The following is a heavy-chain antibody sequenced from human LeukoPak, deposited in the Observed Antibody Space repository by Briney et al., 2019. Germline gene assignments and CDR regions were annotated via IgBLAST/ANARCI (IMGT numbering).Heavy chain of an antibody. J-gene: IGHJ5*02. CDR3: AKEGYYDFWSGHNS. CDR1: GFTFNSYA. CDR2: ISGGGVNT. V-gene: IGHV3-23*01. Sequence: GGSLRLSCAASGFTFNSYAMTWVRQAPGKGLEWVSAISGGGVNTYYADSVKGRFTISRDNSKNTLYLQMNSLRAEDTAVYYCAKEGYYDFWSGHNSWGQGTLVTVSS. D-gene: IGHD3-3*01.